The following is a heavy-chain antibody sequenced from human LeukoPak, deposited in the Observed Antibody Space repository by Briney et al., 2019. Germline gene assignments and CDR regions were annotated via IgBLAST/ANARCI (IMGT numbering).Heavy chain of an antibody. CDR1: GGSISSGGYY. V-gene: IGHV4-61*08. CDR2: IFHSGST. CDR3: AREASSGWHIDY. J-gene: IGHJ4*02. Sequence: SETLSLTCTVSGGSISSGGYYWSWIRQPPGKGLEWIGYIFHSGSTNYNPSLKSRVTMSVDTSKNQFSLKLSSVTAADTAVYYCAREASSGWHIDYWGQGTLVTASS. D-gene: IGHD6-19*01.